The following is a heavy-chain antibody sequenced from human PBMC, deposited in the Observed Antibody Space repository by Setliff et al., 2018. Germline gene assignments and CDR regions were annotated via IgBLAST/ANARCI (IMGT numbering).Heavy chain of an antibody. D-gene: IGHD1-26*01. Sequence: NPSETLSLTCTVSGGSISSYYWSWIRQPPGKGLEWIGYIYYSGSTNYNPSLKSRVTISVDTSKNQFSLKLSSVTAADTAVYYCARDLGSGSYYYYYGMDVWGQGTTVTVSS. J-gene: IGHJ6*02. V-gene: IGHV4-59*01. CDR3: ARDLGSGSYYYYYGMDV. CDR2: IYYSGST. CDR1: GGSISSYY.